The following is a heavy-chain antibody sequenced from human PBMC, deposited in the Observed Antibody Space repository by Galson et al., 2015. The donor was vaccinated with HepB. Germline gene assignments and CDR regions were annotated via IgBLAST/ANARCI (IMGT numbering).Heavy chain of an antibody. V-gene: IGHV3-48*02. J-gene: IGHJ5*02. D-gene: IGHD3-10*01. Sequence: SLRLSCAASGFTFSSYSMNWVRQAPGKGLEWVSYISSSSSTIYYADSVKGRFTISRDNAKNSLYLQMNSLTDEDTAVYYCARGYGSATYFSWGQGTRVTVST. CDR3: ARGYGSATYFS. CDR2: ISSSSSTI. CDR1: GFTFSSYS.